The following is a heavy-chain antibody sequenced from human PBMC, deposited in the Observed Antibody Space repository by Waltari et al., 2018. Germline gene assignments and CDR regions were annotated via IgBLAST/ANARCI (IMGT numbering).Heavy chain of an antibody. J-gene: IGHJ4*02. CDR2: ISGSGGSK. D-gene: IGHD6-19*01. V-gene: IGHV3-23*04. CDR1: GFTFSSYA. CDR3: AKGYGSSGWYGPYFDY. Sequence: EVQLVESGGGLVQPGGSLRLSCAASGFTFSSYAMSWVRQAPGKGLEWVSAISGSGGSKYYADSVKGRFTISRDNSKNTLYLQMNSLRAEDTAVYYCAKGYGSSGWYGPYFDYWGQGTLVTVSS.